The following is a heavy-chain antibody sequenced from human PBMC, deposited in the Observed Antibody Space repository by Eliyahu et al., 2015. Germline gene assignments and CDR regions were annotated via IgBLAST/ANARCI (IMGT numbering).Heavy chain of an antibody. Sequence: FTISRDNSKNTLYLQMNSLRAEDTAVYYCAKLGFPPHIAAAGHGMDVWGQGTTVTVSS. J-gene: IGHJ6*02. CDR3: AKLGFPPHIAAAGHGMDV. D-gene: IGHD6-13*01. V-gene: IGHV3-23*01.